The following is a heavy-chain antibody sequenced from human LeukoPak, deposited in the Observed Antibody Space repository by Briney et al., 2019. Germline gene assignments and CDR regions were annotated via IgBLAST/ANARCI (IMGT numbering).Heavy chain of an antibody. CDR1: GFTFSSHW. V-gene: IGHV3-7*04. J-gene: IGHJ4*02. D-gene: IGHD1-26*01. Sequence: GGSLRLSCAASGFTFSSHWMSWVRQAPGKGLEWVAIIKQDGTEKYYVDSVKGRFTISRDNAKNSLYLQMSSLRAEDTAVYYCARGVGATHFDYWGQGTLVTVSS. CDR3: ARGVGATHFDY. CDR2: IKQDGTEK.